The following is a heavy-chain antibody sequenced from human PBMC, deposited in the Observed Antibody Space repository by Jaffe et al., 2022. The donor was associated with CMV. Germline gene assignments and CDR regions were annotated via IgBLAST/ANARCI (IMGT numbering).Heavy chain of an antibody. D-gene: IGHD3-3*01. CDR1: GFTFSSYE. V-gene: IGHV3-48*03. CDR2: ISSSGSTI. J-gene: IGHJ6*03. CDR3: ARDSPNYDFWSGYSYYYYYYYMDV. Sequence: EVQLVESGGGLVQPGGSLRLSCAASGFTFSSYEMNWVRQAPGKGLEWVSYISSSGSTIYYADSVKGRFTISRDNAKNSLYLQMNSLRAEDTAVYYCARDSPNYDFWSGYSYYYYYYYMDVWGKGTTVTVSS.